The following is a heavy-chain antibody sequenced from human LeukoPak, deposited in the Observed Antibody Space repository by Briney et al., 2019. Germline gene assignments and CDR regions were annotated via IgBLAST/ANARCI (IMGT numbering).Heavy chain of an antibody. D-gene: IGHD5-24*01. Sequence: GGSLRLSCPASGFTFSSYAMSWVRQAPGKGLEWVSAISGSGGSTYYADSVKGRFTISRDNSKNTLYLQMNSLRAEDTAVYYCAKDQWLQNKGSPGFDYWGQGTLVTVSS. V-gene: IGHV3-23*01. CDR1: GFTFSSYA. J-gene: IGHJ4*02. CDR3: AKDQWLQNKGSPGFDY. CDR2: ISGSGGST.